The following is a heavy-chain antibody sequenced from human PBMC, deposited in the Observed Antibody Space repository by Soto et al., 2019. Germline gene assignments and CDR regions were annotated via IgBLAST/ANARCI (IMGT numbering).Heavy chain of an antibody. D-gene: IGHD1-20*01. CDR2: IYPGDSDT. J-gene: IGHJ4*02. CDR1: GYSFPSYW. V-gene: IGHV5-51*01. CDR3: ARRLYHWNTFDY. Sequence: GESLKISCKGSGYSFPSYWIAWVRQMPGKGLEWMGIIYPGDSDTRYSPSFQGQVAITADKSISTAYLHWSSLQASDTAMYYCARRLYHWNTFDYWGQGTLVTVSS.